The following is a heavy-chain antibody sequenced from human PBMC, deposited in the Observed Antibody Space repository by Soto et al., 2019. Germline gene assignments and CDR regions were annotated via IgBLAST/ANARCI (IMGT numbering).Heavy chain of an antibody. V-gene: IGHV1-58*01. D-gene: IGHD2-15*01. CDR1: GFTFTSSA. Sequence: AVKVSCKASGFTFTSSAVQWVRQARGQRLEWIGWIVVGSGNTNYAQKFQERVTITRDMSTSTAYMELSSLRSEDTAVYYCAADIYGGNAYAFDIWGQGTMVTVSS. J-gene: IGHJ3*02. CDR3: AADIYGGNAYAFDI. CDR2: IVVGSGNT.